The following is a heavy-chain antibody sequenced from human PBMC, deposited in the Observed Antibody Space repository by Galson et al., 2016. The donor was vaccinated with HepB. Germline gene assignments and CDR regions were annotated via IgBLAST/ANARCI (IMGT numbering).Heavy chain of an antibody. V-gene: IGHV3-23*01. CDR3: ARSGWDRGWFDP. D-gene: IGHD1-26*01. CDR1: GFTFSDYA. Sequence: SLRLSCAASGFTFSDYAMNWVRQAPGKGLEWVSGISGSGDNTFYADSVKGRFTISRDNSKNMLYLQMNSLRADDTAEYYCARSGWDRGWFDPWGQGTLVIVSS. J-gene: IGHJ5*02. CDR2: ISGSGDNT.